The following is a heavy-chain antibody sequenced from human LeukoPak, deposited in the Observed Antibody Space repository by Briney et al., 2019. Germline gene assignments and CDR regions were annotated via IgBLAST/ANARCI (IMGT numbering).Heavy chain of an antibody. J-gene: IGHJ5*02. V-gene: IGHV3-23*01. Sequence: GGSLRLSCAASGFTFSSYAMTWVRQAPGKGLEWVSAIGGRGGSTYYADSLEGRFTIARDNSKDMVYLQMNSLKVEDTAIYYCGKEGGAWGQGTKVTVSS. CDR3: GKEGGA. CDR2: IGGRGGST. D-gene: IGHD3-16*01. CDR1: GFTFSSYA.